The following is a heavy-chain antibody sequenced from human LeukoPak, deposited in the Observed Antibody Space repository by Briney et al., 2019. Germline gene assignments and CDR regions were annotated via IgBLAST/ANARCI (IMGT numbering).Heavy chain of an antibody. CDR1: GFTFSSYG. Sequence: GGPLRLSCAASGFTFSSYGMHWVRRAPGKGLEGVAVISYDGRNKYYADSVKGRFTISRDNSKTTLYLQMNSLRAEDTAVYYCAKDMGRLANPGDYWGQGTLVTVSS. V-gene: IGHV3-30*18. J-gene: IGHJ4*02. CDR3: AKDMGRLANPGDY. D-gene: IGHD3-9*01. CDR2: ISYDGRNK.